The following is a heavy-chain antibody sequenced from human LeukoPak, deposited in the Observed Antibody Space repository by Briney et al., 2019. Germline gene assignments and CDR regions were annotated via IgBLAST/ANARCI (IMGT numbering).Heavy chain of an antibody. CDR1: GFTFSGYA. V-gene: IGHV3-23*01. CDR2: ISGSGGST. D-gene: IGHD1-26*01. CDR3: AKDPYSGSYYDY. Sequence: GGSLRLSCAASGFTFSGYAMSWVRQAPGKGLEWVSAISGSGGSTYYADSAKGRFTISRDNSKNTLYLQMNSLRAEDTAVYYCAKDPYSGSYYDYWGQGTLVTVSS. J-gene: IGHJ4*02.